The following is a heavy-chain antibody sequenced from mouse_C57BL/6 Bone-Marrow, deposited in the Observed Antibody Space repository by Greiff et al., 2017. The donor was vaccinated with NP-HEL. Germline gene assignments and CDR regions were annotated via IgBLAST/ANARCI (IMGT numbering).Heavy chain of an antibody. D-gene: IGHD1-1*01. Sequence: EVQLQQSGPVLVKPGASVKMSCKASGYTFTDYYMNWVKQSHGKSLEWIGVINPYNGGTSYNQKFKGKATLTVDKSSSTAYMELNSLTSEDSAVYYCAEEAPPMLTTVVGYWGQGTTLTVSS. J-gene: IGHJ2*01. CDR3: AEEAPPMLTTVVGY. CDR2: INPYNGGT. CDR1: GYTFTDYY. V-gene: IGHV1-19*01.